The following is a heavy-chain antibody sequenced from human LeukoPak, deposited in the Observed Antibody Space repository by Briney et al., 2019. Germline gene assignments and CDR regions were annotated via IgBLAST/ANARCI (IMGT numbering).Heavy chain of an antibody. J-gene: IGHJ4*02. D-gene: IGHD6-13*01. CDR3: ASGRSGYSSSWYYFDY. V-gene: IGHV1-69*05. CDR1: GGTFGSYA. CDR2: IIPIFGTA. Sequence: SVKVSCKASGGTFGSYAISWVRQAPGQGLEWMGGIIPIFGTANYAQKFQGRVTITTDESTSTAYMELSSLRSEDTAVYYCASGRSGYSSSWYYFDYWGQGTLVTVSS.